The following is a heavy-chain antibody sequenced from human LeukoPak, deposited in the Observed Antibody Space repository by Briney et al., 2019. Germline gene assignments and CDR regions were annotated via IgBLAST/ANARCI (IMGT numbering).Heavy chain of an antibody. CDR1: GFTFSSYG. V-gene: IGHV3-33*01. Sequence: SGGSPRLSCAVSGFTFSSYGMHWVRQAPGKGLEWVAVIWYDGSNKYNADSVKGRFTISRDNSKNTLYLQMNSLRAEDTAVYYCAREWEPYHAFDIWGQGTMVTVSS. CDR2: IWYDGSNK. D-gene: IGHD1-26*01. J-gene: IGHJ3*02. CDR3: AREWEPYHAFDI.